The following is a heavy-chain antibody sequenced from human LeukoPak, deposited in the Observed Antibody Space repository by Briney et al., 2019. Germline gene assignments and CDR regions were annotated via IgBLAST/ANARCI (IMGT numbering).Heavy chain of an antibody. Sequence: GASVKVSCKASGYTFTSYGISWVRQAPGQGLEWMGWISAYNGNTNYAQKLQGRVTMTTDTSTSTAYMELRSLRSDDTAVYYCARALRFLEWLSQPFDYWGQGTLVTVSS. CDR2: ISAYNGNT. CDR3: ARALRFLEWLSQPFDY. V-gene: IGHV1-18*01. D-gene: IGHD3-3*01. J-gene: IGHJ4*02. CDR1: GYTFTSYG.